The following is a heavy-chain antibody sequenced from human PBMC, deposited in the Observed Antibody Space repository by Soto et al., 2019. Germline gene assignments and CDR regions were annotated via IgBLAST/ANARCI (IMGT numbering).Heavy chain of an antibody. CDR2: ISSSSSYI. CDR1: GFTFSSYS. V-gene: IGHV3-21*01. J-gene: IGHJ6*03. D-gene: IGHD6-13*01. Sequence: GGSLRLSCAASGFTFSSYSMNWVRQAPGKGLEWVSSISSSSSYIYYADSVKGRFTISRDNAKNSLYLQMNSLRAEDTAVYYCARVRAAAGTVHYYYYMDVWGKGTTVTVSS. CDR3: ARVRAAAGTVHYYYYMDV.